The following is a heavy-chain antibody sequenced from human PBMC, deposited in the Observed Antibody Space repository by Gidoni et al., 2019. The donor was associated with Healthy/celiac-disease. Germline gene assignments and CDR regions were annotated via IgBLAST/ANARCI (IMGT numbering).Heavy chain of an antibody. V-gene: IGHV3-15*01. D-gene: IGHD7-27*01. CDR2: IKSKTDGGTT. Sequence: EVQLVESGGGLVQPGGSLRLSCAASGFTFSNAWMSWVRQAPGKGLEWVGRIKSKTDGGTTDYAAPVKGRFTISRDDSKNTLYLQMNSLKTEDTAVYYCTTLPLLNWVAAYWGQGTLVTVSS. CDR1: GFTFSNAW. CDR3: TTLPLLNWVAAY. J-gene: IGHJ4*02.